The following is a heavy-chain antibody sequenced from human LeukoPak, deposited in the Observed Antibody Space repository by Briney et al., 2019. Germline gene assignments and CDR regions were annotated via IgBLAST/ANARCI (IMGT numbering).Heavy chain of an antibody. CDR1: GFTFSSYD. CDR3: ARGGRANGVYDAFDI. V-gene: IGHV3-30*02. D-gene: IGHD2-8*01. J-gene: IGHJ3*02. Sequence: GGSLRLSCAASGFTFSSYDMHWVRQAPGKGLEWVAFIRYDGSNEYYAGSVKGRFTISRDNAKNSLYLQMNTLRAEDTALYYCARGGRANGVYDAFDIWGQGTIVTVSS. CDR2: IRYDGSNE.